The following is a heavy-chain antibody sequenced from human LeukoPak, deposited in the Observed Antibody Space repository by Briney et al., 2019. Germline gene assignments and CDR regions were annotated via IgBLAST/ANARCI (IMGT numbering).Heavy chain of an antibody. D-gene: IGHD3-10*01. CDR1: AGSVSSGSYY. CDR2: IYNSGST. V-gene: IGHV4-61*01. CDR3: ARNRLYGSGSGDFDH. Sequence: SETLSLTCTVSAGSVSSGSYYWSWIRQPPGKGLEWIGCIYNSGSTNYNPSLKSRVTISVDASKNQFSLKLNSVTAADTAVYYCARNRLYGSGSGDFDHWGQGTLVTVSS. J-gene: IGHJ4*02.